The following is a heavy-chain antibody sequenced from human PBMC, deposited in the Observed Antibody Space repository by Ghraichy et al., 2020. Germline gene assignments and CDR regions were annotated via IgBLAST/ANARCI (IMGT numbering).Heavy chain of an antibody. CDR1: GGSISSGSYY. D-gene: IGHD3-22*01. Sequence: SQTLSLTCTVSGGSISSGSYYWSWIRQPAGKGLEWIGRIYTSGSTNYNPSLKSRVTISVDTSKNQFSLKLSSVTAADTAVYYCARDPATYYYDSSGYWIWGQGTLVTVSS. V-gene: IGHV4-61*02. CDR3: ARDPATYYYDSSGYWI. J-gene: IGHJ4*02. CDR2: IYTSGST.